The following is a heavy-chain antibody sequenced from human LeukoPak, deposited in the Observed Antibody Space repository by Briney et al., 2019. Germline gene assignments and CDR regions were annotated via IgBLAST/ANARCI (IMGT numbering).Heavy chain of an antibody. D-gene: IGHD6-13*01. CDR1: GGSISNTNYY. CDR3: AREEYSSDWYGHDS. V-gene: IGHV4-39*07. J-gene: IGHJ4*02. Sequence: SETLSLTCTVSGGSISNTNYYWAWIRQPPGRGLEWIGSIYYTGTTFDNPSLKSRVTLSVDTSKNQCSLRLTSVTAADTAFYYCAREEYSSDWYGHDSWGQGTLVTVSS. CDR2: IYYTGTT.